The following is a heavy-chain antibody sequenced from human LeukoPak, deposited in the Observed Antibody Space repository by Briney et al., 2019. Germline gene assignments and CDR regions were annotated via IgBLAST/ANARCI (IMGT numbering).Heavy chain of an antibody. CDR2: IKQDGSET. CDR1: GLTCSTYW. V-gene: IGHV3-7*01. Sequence: PGGSLGRYCEASGLTCSTYWMSWVRQAPGKGLEWVANIKQDGSETYYVDSVKGRFAISRDNAKYSLFLQMNSLRAEDTAVYYCARDLGAAAWFDPWGQGTLVTVSS. D-gene: IGHD6-13*01. CDR3: ARDLGAAAWFDP. J-gene: IGHJ5*02.